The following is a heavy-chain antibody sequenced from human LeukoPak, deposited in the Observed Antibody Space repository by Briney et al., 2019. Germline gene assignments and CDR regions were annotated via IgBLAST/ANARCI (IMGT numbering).Heavy chain of an antibody. J-gene: IGHJ4*02. V-gene: IGHV4-34*01. D-gene: IGHD6-13*01. CDR1: GGSFSGYY. CDR2: INHSGST. CDR3: ARGRIAAAGPWRY. Sequence: SETLSLTRAVYGGSFSGYYWSWIRQPPGKGLEWIGEINHSGSTNYNPSLKSRVTISVDTSKNQFSLKLSSVTAADTAVYYCARGRIAAAGPWRYWGQGTLVTVSS.